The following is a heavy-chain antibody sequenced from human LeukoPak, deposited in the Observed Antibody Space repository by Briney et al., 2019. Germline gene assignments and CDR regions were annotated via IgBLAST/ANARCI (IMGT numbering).Heavy chain of an antibody. CDR3: ARVGTRGITPIDWFDP. J-gene: IGHJ5*02. Sequence: SETLFLTCTVSGGSISSSSYYWGWIRQPPGKGLEWIGSIYYSGSTYYNPSLKSRVTISVDTSKNQFSLRLSSVTAADTAVYYCARVGTRGITPIDWFDPWGQGTLVTVSS. CDR2: IYYSGST. D-gene: IGHD3-10*01. CDR1: GGSISSSSYY. V-gene: IGHV4-39*07.